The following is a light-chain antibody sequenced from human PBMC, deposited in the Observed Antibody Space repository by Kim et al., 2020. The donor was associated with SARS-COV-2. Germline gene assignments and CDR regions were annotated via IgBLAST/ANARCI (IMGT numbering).Light chain of an antibody. V-gene: IGKV3-15*01. J-gene: IGKJ1*01. Sequence: SPGESATLSCRASQTINNKLVSYQQKPGQAPRLLIYDATTRATGFPAMFIGSGSETDFTLTISSLQSEDFAVYYCQQSNDWPPLTFGQGTKVDIK. CDR1: QTINNK. CDR3: QQSNDWPPLT. CDR2: DAT.